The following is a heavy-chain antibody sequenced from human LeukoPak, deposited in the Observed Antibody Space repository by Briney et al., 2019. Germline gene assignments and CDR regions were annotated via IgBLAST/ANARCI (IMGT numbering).Heavy chain of an antibody. CDR1: GFTFGDYA. CDR2: IGSKAYGGTT. V-gene: IGHV3-49*04. CDR3: TSRRGYSYGYYFDY. D-gene: IGHD5-18*01. Sequence: PGGSLRLSCTASGFTFGDYAMSWVRQTPGKGLEWVGFIGSKAYGGTTEYAASVKGRCTISRDDSKSIAYLQMNSLKTEDTAVYYCTSRRGYSYGYYFDYWGQGTLVTVSS. J-gene: IGHJ4*02.